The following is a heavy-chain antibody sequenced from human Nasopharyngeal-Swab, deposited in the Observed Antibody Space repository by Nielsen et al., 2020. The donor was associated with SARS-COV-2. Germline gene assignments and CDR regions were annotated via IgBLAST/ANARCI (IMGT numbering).Heavy chain of an antibody. CDR1: GFTFSDYY. CDR2: ISSSGSTI. J-gene: IGHJ4*02. V-gene: IGHV3-11*04. CDR3: AREPGYDSSGYALGY. Sequence: GESLKISCAASGFTFSDYYMSWIRQAPGKGLEWVSYISSSGSTIYYADSVKGRLTISRDNAKNSLYLQMNSLRAEDTAVYYCAREPGYDSSGYALGYWGQGTLVTVSS. D-gene: IGHD3-22*01.